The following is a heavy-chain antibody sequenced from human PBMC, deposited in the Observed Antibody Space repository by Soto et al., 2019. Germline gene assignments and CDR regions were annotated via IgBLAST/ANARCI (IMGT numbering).Heavy chain of an antibody. CDR1: GFTFSSYA. D-gene: IGHD6-19*01. J-gene: IGHJ6*02. V-gene: IGHV3-23*01. Sequence: EVQLLESGGGLVQPGGSLRLSCAASGFTFSSYAMSWVRQAPGKGLEWVSTISGSGVSTYYADSVKGRFTISRDNSKNTLYLQMNSLRAEDTAVYYCAQDLSGWYGRVDVWGQGTTVTVS. CDR2: ISGSGVST. CDR3: AQDLSGWYGRVDV.